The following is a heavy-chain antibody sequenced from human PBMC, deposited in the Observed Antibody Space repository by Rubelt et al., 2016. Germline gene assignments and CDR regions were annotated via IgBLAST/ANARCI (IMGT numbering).Heavy chain of an antibody. V-gene: IGHV4-39*01. CDR2: IFYTGNA. CDR3: AGRGEGRSPVKI. J-gene: IGHJ3*02. CDR1: GGSISRSTYY. Sequence: QLQLQEAGPGRVNPSETLSLTCAVSGGSISRSTYYWAWIRQPPGKGLEWIGSIFYTGNAHYNPSLKSRVTISVDTSRNQFSRRVSSVTAADTAVYYWAGRGEGRSPVKIWDQGTRGTVTS. D-gene: IGHD3-10*01.